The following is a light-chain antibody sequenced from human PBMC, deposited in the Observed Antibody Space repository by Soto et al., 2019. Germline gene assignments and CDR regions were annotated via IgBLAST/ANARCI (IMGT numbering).Light chain of an antibody. CDR2: DAS. V-gene: IGKV1-33*01. CDR3: HQYDNVPQT. Sequence: DIQMTQSPSSLSASVGDRVTITCQASQDIGNFLNWYQQKPGKAPKLLIYDASNLQTGGPSRFSGSGSGTHFTFAIRSLQPEESATYYCHQYDNVPQTFGQGTKLEIK. J-gene: IGKJ2*01. CDR1: QDIGNF.